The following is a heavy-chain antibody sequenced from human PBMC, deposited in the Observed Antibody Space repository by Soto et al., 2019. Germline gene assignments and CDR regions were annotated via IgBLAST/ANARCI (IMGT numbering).Heavy chain of an antibody. J-gene: IGHJ4*02. CDR1: GFTFSSYA. D-gene: IGHD6-13*01. CDR3: AKRTSGSSSVC. V-gene: IGHV3-23*01. CDR2: ISGSGGST. Sequence: EVQLLESGGGLVQPGGSLRLSCAASGFTFSSYAMNWVRQAPGKGLEWVSVISGSGGSTYYADSVKGRLTISRDNSKNLGDLQMNSLRAEDTAVYDCAKRTSGSSSVCWGQGTLVSVSS.